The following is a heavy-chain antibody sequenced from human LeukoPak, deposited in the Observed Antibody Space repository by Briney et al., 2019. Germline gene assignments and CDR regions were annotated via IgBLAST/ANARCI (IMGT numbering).Heavy chain of an antibody. CDR3: ARGIVARARGYWFDP. CDR2: IYYSGST. J-gene: IGHJ5*02. Sequence: SETLSLTCTVSGGSISSYSWSWIRQPPGRGLEWIGSIYYSGSTNYNPSLKSRVTISVDTYKHQFSLKVSSVTDADTAVYYCARGIVARARGYWFDPWGQGTLVTVSS. D-gene: IGHD3-22*01. V-gene: IGHV4-59*12. CDR1: GGSISSYS.